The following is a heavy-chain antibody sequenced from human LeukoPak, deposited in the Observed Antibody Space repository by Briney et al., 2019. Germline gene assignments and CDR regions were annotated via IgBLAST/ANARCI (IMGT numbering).Heavy chain of an antibody. J-gene: IGHJ3*02. CDR1: GFTFNSYT. CDR3: ARPTWSYNAFDI. Sequence: GGSLRLSCTASGFTFNSYTLNWVRQAPGKGLEWVSSISSSSTYIYYADSVKGRFTVSRDNAKSSVYLQMNSLRSEDTAVYYCARPTWSYNAFDIWGRGTLVTVSS. D-gene: IGHD2-15*01. CDR2: ISSSSTYI. V-gene: IGHV3-21*01.